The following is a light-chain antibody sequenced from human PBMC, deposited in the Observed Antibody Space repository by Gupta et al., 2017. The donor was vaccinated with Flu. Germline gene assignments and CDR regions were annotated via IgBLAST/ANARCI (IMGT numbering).Light chain of an antibody. V-gene: IGLV3-25*03. Sequence: SYELTQPPSGSVSPGQTARITCSGDTLTKQYVFWYQQKPGQAPVMVMSKDTERPSGIPERFSGSSSGTTVTLTISAVQAEDGADYYCQSADSSGHYVMFGGGTQLTVL. CDR1: TLTKQY. J-gene: IGLJ3*02. CDR3: QSADSSGHYVM. CDR2: KDT.